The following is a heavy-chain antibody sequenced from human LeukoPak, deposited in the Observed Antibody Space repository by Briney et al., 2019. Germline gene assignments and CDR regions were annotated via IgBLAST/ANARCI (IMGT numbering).Heavy chain of an antibody. CDR2: ICSGGST. V-gene: IGHV3-53*01. CDR1: GFTVSSNY. Sequence: GGSLRLSCAASGFTVSSNYMSWVRQAPGKGLEWVSVICSGGSTYYADSVKGRFTISRDNSKNTLYLQMNSLRAEDTAVYYCAKTDCSSTSCYTGAFDIWGQGTMVTVSS. D-gene: IGHD2-2*02. J-gene: IGHJ3*02. CDR3: AKTDCSSTSCYTGAFDI.